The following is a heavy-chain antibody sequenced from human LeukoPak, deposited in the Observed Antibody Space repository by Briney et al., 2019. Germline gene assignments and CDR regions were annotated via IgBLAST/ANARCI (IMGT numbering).Heavy chain of an antibody. Sequence: SETLSLTCTVSGYSISSGYYWGWIRQPPGKGLEWIGSIYHSGSTYYNPSLKSRVTISVDTSKNQFSLKLSSVTAVDTAVYYCATPRGYSYGYVPYYFDYWGQGTLVTVSS. CDR2: IYHSGST. V-gene: IGHV4-38-2*02. J-gene: IGHJ4*02. CDR3: ATPRGYSYGYVPYYFDY. CDR1: GYSISSGYY. D-gene: IGHD5-18*01.